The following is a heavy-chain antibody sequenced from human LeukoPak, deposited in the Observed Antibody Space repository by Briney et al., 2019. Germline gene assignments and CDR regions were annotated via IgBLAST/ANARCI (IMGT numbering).Heavy chain of an antibody. D-gene: IGHD6-6*01. J-gene: IGHJ4*02. Sequence: ASVKVSCKASGYIFNNYGISWVRQAPGQGLEWMGWIGTYKGDTNYPQKFQGRVTMTTETSTSTAYMELRSLISDDTAVYYCARDVGGYSSSSYFDYWGQGTLVTVSS. CDR3: ARDVGGYSSSSYFDY. V-gene: IGHV1-18*01. CDR1: GYIFNNYG. CDR2: IGTYKGDT.